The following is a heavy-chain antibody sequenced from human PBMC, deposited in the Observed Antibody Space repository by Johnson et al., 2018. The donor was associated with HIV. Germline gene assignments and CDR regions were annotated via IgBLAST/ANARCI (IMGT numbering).Heavy chain of an antibody. D-gene: IGHD6-13*01. Sequence: QVQLVESGGVVVQPGGSLRLSCAASGFTFDDYGMSWVRQAPGKGLEWVAVISYDASYKYYADSVNGRFTISRDNSKNTLYLQMNSLRAEDTGVYSCAKIGAAAGLKDAFDIWGQGTMVTVSS. CDR1: GFTFDDYG. V-gene: IGHV3-30*18. CDR3: AKIGAAAGLKDAFDI. CDR2: ISYDASYK. J-gene: IGHJ3*02.